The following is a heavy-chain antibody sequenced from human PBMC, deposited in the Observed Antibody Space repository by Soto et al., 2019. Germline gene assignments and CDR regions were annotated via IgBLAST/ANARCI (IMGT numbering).Heavy chain of an antibody. CDR1: GFTFSDYA. CDR3: ARESEDFTSNFDY. V-gene: IGHV3-23*03. Sequence: PGGSLRLSCQASGFTFSDYAMSWVRQAPGKGLEWVSLVQSNKITCYADSVKGRFTVSRDNAKNSVYLEMNSLSAEDTALYYCARESEDFTSNFDYWGQGTLVTASS. CDR2: VQSNKIT. J-gene: IGHJ4*02.